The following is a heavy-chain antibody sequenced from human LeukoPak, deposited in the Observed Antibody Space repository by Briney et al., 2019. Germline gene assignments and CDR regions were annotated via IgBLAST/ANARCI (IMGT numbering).Heavy chain of an antibody. V-gene: IGHV4-4*07. Sequence: SETLSLTCTVSGGSISSYYWSWIRQPAGKGLEWIGRIYTSGSTNYNPSLKSRVTISVDTSKNQFSLKLSSVTAADTAVYYCARGSRYYYGSGSYLIDYWGQGTLVTVSS. D-gene: IGHD3-10*01. CDR2: IYTSGST. CDR3: ARGSRYYYGSGSYLIDY. J-gene: IGHJ4*02. CDR1: GGSISSYY.